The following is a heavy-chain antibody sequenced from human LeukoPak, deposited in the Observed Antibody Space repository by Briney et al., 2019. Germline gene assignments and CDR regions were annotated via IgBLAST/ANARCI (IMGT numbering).Heavy chain of an antibody. CDR3: ARHPEYYDTDRQAFDI. J-gene: IGHJ3*02. Sequence: GESLKISCKGSGYSYTSYWIRRVRQMPAQRLEWMVIIYPGDSDTSYSPSFQGQVTISADKSISTAYLQWSSLKASDTAMYYCARHPEYYDTDRQAFDIWGQGTMVTVSS. D-gene: IGHD3-22*01. CDR2: IYPGDSDT. V-gene: IGHV5-51*01. CDR1: GYSYTSYW.